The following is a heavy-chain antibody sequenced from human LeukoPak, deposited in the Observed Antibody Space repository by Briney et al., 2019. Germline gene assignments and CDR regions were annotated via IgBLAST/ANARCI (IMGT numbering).Heavy chain of an antibody. J-gene: IGHJ4*02. Sequence: PGGSLRLSCAASGFIFTTHNMNWVRQAPGKGLEWISYISGSGEAIFYADSVQGRFTIARDNAKNSIYLQMNTLRAEDTAVYYCARTYGSGSLDYGGQGTLVTVSS. V-gene: IGHV3-48*01. CDR1: GFIFTTHN. CDR2: ISGSGEAI. CDR3: ARTYGSGSLDY. D-gene: IGHD2-15*01.